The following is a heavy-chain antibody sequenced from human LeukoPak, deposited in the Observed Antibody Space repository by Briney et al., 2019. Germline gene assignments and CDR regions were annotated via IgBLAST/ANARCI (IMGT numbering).Heavy chain of an antibody. J-gene: IGHJ6*03. V-gene: IGHV1-69*05. CDR1: GGTFSSYA. D-gene: IGHD5-18*01. CDR3: ASGGYSYDHSNYYYYYMDV. Sequence: ASVKVSCKASGGTFSSYAISWVRQAPGQGLEWMGGIIPIFGTANYAQKFQGRVTTTTDESTSTAYMELSSLRSEDTAVYYCASGGYSYDHSNYYYYYMDVWGKGTTVTVSS. CDR2: IIPIFGTA.